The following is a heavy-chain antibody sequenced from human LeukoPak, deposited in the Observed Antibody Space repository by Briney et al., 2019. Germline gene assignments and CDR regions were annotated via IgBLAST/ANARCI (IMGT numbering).Heavy chain of an antibody. Sequence: SETLSLTCAVDGGSFSGYYWSWIRQPPGKGLEWIGEINHSGSTNYNPSLKSRVTISVDTSKNQFSLKLSSVTAADTAVYYCARGRGGARRDWFDPWGQGTLVTVSS. J-gene: IGHJ5*02. CDR2: INHSGST. D-gene: IGHD6-6*01. CDR1: GGSFSGYY. CDR3: ARGRGGARRDWFDP. V-gene: IGHV4-34*01.